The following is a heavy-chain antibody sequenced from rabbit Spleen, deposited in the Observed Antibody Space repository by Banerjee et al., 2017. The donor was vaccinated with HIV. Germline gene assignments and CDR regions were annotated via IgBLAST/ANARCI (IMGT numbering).Heavy chain of an antibody. D-gene: IGHD8-1*01. CDR2: IYTGNAKT. CDR1: GFSSSSSYD. CDR3: ARDTGSSFSSYGMDL. Sequence: QEQLVESGGGLVKPGASLTLTCKASGFSSSSSYDMCWVRQAPGKGLEWIGCIYTGNAKTYYASWAKGRFTISKSSSTTVTLQMTSLTAADTATYFCARDTGSSFSSYGMDLWGPGTLVTVS. V-gene: IGHV1S45*01. J-gene: IGHJ6*01.